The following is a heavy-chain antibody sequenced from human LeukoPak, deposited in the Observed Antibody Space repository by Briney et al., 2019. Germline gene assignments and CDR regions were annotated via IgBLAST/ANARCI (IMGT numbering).Heavy chain of an antibody. Sequence: ASVKVSCKTSGYTFTSYDINWVRQATGQGLEWMGWMNPKSGNTGYAQKFQGRVTMTRNTSINTAYMELSSLRSEDTAVYYWARGPGYSSGWSTGMPKGWFDPWGQRTLVTVSS. CDR1: GYTFTSYD. J-gene: IGHJ5*02. CDR2: MNPKSGNT. CDR3: ARGPGYSSGWSTGMPKGWFDP. V-gene: IGHV1-8*01. D-gene: IGHD6-19*01.